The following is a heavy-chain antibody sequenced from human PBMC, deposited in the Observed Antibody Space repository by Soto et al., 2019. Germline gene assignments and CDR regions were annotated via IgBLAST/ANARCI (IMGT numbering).Heavy chain of an antibody. D-gene: IGHD3-10*01. J-gene: IGHJ4*02. Sequence: QVQLVQSGAEVKKPGASVKVSCKASGYTFTSYGISWVRQAPGQGLEWMGWISAYNGNTNYAQKLQGRDTTTTDTSTSTAYMELKSLRSDDTAAYYCARDNTGGESDYDGSGSYYLPDYWGQGTLVTVSS. CDR1: GYTFTSYG. CDR3: ARDNTGGESDYDGSGSYYLPDY. CDR2: ISAYNGNT. V-gene: IGHV1-18*01.